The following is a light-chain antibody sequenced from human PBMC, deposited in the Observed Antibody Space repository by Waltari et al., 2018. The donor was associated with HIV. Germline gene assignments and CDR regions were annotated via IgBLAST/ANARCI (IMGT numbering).Light chain of an antibody. CDR2: ANN. CDR3: QSYDSSFSGAV. J-gene: IGLJ2*01. CDR1: SPTPGAGFD. Sequence: QSVLTQPPSVSGAPGQRVTVSCTGSSPTPGAGFDVHWYQQIPGTAPKLLIYANNNRPSGVPDRFSGSKSGATASLAITGLQPEDEADYYCQSYDSSFSGAVFGGGTKLTVL. V-gene: IGLV1-40*01.